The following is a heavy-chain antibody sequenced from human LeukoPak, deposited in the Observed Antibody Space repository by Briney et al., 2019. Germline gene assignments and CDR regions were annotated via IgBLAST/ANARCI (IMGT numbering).Heavy chain of an antibody. CDR1: GGSISSSSYY. V-gene: IGHV4-39*07. CDR3: ARISDDYGGNGAFDI. J-gene: IGHJ3*02. D-gene: IGHD4-23*01. CDR2: IYYSGST. Sequence: PSETLSLTCTVSGGSISSSSYYWGWIRQPPGKGLEWIGSIYYSGSTYYNPSLKSRVTISVDTSKNQFSLKLSSVTAADTAVYYCARISDDYGGNGAFDIWGQGTMVTVSS.